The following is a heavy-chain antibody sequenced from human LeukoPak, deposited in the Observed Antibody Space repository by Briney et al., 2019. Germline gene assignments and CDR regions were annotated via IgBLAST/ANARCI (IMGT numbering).Heavy chain of an antibody. V-gene: IGHV4-4*02. CDR2: VHLDGRT. J-gene: IGHJ4*02. Sequence: SETLSLTCGVSGVPVSSTNWWTWIRQPPGKGLEWIGEVHLDGRTNFNPPLKSRLTMSVDLSENHVSLKLTSVTAADTAVYYCAREGGFYRPLDYSGQGTLVTVSS. CDR1: GVPVSSTNW. D-gene: IGHD6-25*01. CDR3: AREGGFYRPLDY.